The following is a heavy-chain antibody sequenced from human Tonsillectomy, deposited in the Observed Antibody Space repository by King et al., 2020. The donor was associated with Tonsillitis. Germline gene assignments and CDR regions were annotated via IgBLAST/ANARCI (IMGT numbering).Heavy chain of an antibody. Sequence: EQLVQSGGGVVQPGRSLRLSCAASGFTFSNYPMHWVRQAPGKGLEWVSVISYDGNYKYYTDSVKGRFTISRDNSKNTLYLEMNSLRAEDTAVYYCASDGPVGAKDYFDYWGQGTLVTVSS. J-gene: IGHJ4*02. CDR3: ASDGPVGAKDYFDY. CDR1: GFTFSNYP. CDR2: ISYDGNYK. V-gene: IGHV3-30-3*01. D-gene: IGHD1-26*01.